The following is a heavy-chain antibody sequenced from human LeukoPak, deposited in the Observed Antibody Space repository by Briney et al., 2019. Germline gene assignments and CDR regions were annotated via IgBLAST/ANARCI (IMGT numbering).Heavy chain of an antibody. CDR3: ARERSYYYDSSGYYFH. J-gene: IGHJ4*02. Sequence: GGSLRLSCAASGFTFSDYYMSWIRQAPGKGLEWVSYISSSGSTIYYADSVKGRFTISRDNAKNSLYLQMNSLRAEDTAVYYCARERSYYYDSSGYYFHWGQGTLVTVSS. D-gene: IGHD3-22*01. V-gene: IGHV3-11*01. CDR2: ISSSGSTI. CDR1: GFTFSDYY.